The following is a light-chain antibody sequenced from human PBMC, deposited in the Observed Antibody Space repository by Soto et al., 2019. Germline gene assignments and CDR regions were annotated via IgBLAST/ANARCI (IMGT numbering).Light chain of an antibody. V-gene: IGLV1-47*02. CDR3: AAWDDSLSGLV. CDR1: SSNIGSNY. CDR2: SNN. Sequence: QSVLTQPPSASGTPGQRVTISCSGSSSNIGSNYVYWYQQLPGTAPKLLIYSNNQRPSGVPDRFSGSKSGTSASLAISGLRSEDEADYYCAAWDDSLSGLVFGTGTKGTVL. J-gene: IGLJ1*01.